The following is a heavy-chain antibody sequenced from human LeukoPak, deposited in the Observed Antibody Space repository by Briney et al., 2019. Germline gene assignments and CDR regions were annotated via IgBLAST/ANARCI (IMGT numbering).Heavy chain of an antibody. Sequence: ASETVSRKASGYTFTSYDIIWVRQATRRGLEWMGWMNPNSGNTGYAQKFQGRVTITRNTSISTAYMELSSLRSEDTAVYYCARGEANWGSSFDYWGQGTLVTVSS. CDR1: GYTFTSYD. D-gene: IGHD7-27*01. V-gene: IGHV1-8*03. CDR3: ARGEANWGSSFDY. J-gene: IGHJ4*02. CDR2: MNPNSGNT.